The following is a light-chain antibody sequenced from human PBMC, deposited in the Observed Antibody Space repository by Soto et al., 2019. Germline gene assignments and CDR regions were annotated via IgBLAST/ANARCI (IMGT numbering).Light chain of an antibody. V-gene: IGKV1-5*01. CDR3: QQYNRNTWS. CDR2: GAS. Sequence: DIQMTQSPSSLSASVGDRVTITCRASQSISSYLHWYQQKPGKAPKLLIYGASNLESGVPSRFSGSGSGTEFTLTITTLQPDDFATYFCQQYNRNTWSFGPGTKVDI. J-gene: IGKJ1*01. CDR1: QSISSY.